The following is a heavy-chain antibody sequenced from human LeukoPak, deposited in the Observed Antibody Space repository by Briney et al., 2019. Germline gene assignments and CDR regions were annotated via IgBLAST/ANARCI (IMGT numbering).Heavy chain of an antibody. D-gene: IGHD4-23*01. Sequence: GGSLRLSCAASGFTFSSYAMHWVRQAPGKGLEWVAVISYDGSNKYYADSVEGRFTISRDNSKNTLYLQMNSLRAEDTAVYYCARGRPHGNDYWGQGTLVTVSS. CDR1: GFTFSSYA. V-gene: IGHV3-30*04. CDR2: ISYDGSNK. CDR3: ARGRPHGNDY. J-gene: IGHJ4*02.